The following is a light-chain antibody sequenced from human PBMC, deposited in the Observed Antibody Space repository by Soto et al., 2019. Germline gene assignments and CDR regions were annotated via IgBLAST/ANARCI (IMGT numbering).Light chain of an antibody. CDR3: QVWDSSGDHHVV. V-gene: IGLV3-21*04. CDR1: NIGSKT. Sequence: SYELTQPPSVSVAPGKTASITCGENNIGSKTVDWYQQKPGQAPVLVIYFDSDRPSGIPERFSGSNSGNTATLTISRVEAADEADYYCQVWDSSGDHHVVFGGGTKLTVL. J-gene: IGLJ2*01. CDR2: FDS.